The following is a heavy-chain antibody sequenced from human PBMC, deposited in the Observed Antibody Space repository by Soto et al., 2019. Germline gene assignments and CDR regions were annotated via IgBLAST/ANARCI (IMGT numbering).Heavy chain of an antibody. CDR2: IYYSGST. V-gene: IGHV4-59*01. D-gene: IGHD2-8*01. J-gene: IGHJ5*02. CDR3: AREGCTNGVCYGLDP. Sequence: ASETLSLTYTVSGGSISSYYGSWIRQPPGKGLEWIGYIYYSGSTNYNPSLKSRVTISVDTSKNQFSLKLSSVTAADTAVYYCAREGCTNGVCYGLDPWGQGSLVTVSS. CDR1: GGSISSYY.